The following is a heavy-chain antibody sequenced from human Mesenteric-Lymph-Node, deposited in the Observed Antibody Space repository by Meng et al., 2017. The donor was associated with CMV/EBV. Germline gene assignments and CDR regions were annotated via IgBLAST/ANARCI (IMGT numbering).Heavy chain of an antibody. J-gene: IGHJ6*02. D-gene: IGHD6-6*01. V-gene: IGHV3-20*04. Sequence: GGSLRLSCAASGFTFSTYWMSWVRQAPGKGLEWVSGISWNSGHIGYADSVKGRFTISRDNAKNSLYLQMNSLRAEDTAVYYCARDNLISADYYYYYGMDVWGQGTTVTVSS. CDR1: GFTFSTYW. CDR3: ARDNLISADYYYYYGMDV. CDR2: ISWNSGHI.